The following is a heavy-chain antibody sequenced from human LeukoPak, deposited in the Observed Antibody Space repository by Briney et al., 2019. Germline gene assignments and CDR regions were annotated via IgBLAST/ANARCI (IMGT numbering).Heavy chain of an antibody. Sequence: GGSLRLSCAAYGFTFSSYWMSWVRQPPGKGLEWVANIKQDGSENYYVDSVKGRFTFSRDNAKNSLYLQMNSLRAEDTAVYYCAREGGEQKYSRSMDVWGKGTTVTVSS. J-gene: IGHJ6*04. CDR2: IKQDGSEN. V-gene: IGHV3-7*01. CDR3: AREGGEQKYSRSMDV. D-gene: IGHD6-6*01. CDR1: GFTFSSYW.